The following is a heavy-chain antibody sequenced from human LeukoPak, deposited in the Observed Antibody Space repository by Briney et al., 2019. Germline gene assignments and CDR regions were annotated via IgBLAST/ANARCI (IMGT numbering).Heavy chain of an antibody. CDR1: GFTISTYG. J-gene: IGHJ4*02. V-gene: IGHV3-30*18. Sequence: GRSLRLSCAASGFTISTYGMHWARQAPGKGLEWVALISYDGSDKYYADSVKGRFTISRDNSKNTLYLQMNSLRAEDTAVYYCAKRYCSSTSCSLFDYWGQGTLVTVSS. D-gene: IGHD2-2*01. CDR3: AKRYCSSTSCSLFDY. CDR2: ISYDGSDK.